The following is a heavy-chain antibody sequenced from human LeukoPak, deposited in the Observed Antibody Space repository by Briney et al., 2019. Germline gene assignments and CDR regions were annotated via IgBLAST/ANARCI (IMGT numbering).Heavy chain of an antibody. J-gene: IGHJ3*02. CDR3: AREGYYYGSGSSYRSGAIDI. V-gene: IGHV1-2*02. Sequence: GASVKVSCKASGYTFTGYYMHWVRQAPGQGLEWMGWINPNSGGTNYAQKFQGRVTMTRDTSISTAYMELSRLRSDDTAVYYCAREGYYYGSGSSYRSGAIDIWGQGTMVTVSS. CDR1: GYTFTGYY. D-gene: IGHD3-10*01. CDR2: INPNSGGT.